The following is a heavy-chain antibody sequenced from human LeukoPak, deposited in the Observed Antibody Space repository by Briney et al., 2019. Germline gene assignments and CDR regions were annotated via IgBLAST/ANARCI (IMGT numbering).Heavy chain of an antibody. V-gene: IGHV4-39*01. J-gene: IGHJ3*02. CDR2: IYYSGST. CDR3: ASFGEGDAFDI. CDR1: GGSISSSSYY. D-gene: IGHD3-3*01. Sequence: SGTLSLTCAVSGGSISSSSYYWGWIRQPPGKGLEWIGSIYYSGSTYYNPSLKSRVTMSVDTSKNQFSLKLSSVTAADTAVYYCASFGEGDAFDIWGQGTMVTVSS.